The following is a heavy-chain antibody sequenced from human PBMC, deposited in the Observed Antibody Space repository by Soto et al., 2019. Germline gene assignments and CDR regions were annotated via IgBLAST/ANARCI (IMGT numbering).Heavy chain of an antibody. Sequence: QVQPQESGPRLVEASQTLSLTCTVSNASITSSGYYWSWVRQPPGKRLEWIGYIYHSGSTFYSPSLQGRLTMSVDSSKNQFSLTLRSVTAADTAVYHCARTSGTYYVPDYWGQGTLVTVSS. D-gene: IGHD1-26*01. J-gene: IGHJ4*02. CDR3: ARTSGTYYVPDY. CDR1: NASITSSGYY. V-gene: IGHV4-31*03. CDR2: IYHSGST.